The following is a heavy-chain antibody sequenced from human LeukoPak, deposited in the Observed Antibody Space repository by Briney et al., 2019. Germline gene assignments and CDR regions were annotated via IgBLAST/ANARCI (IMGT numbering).Heavy chain of an antibody. V-gene: IGHV1-69*13. CDR1: GGTFSSYA. CDR2: IIPIFGTA. D-gene: IGHD6-13*01. CDR3: ARAAGGSSWYGSLSFIFDY. Sequence: SVKVSCKASGGTFSSYAISWVRQAPGQGLEWMGGIIPIFGTANYAQKFQGRVTITADESTSTAYMELSSLRSEDTAVYYCARAAGGSSWYGSLSFIFDYWGQGTLVTVSS. J-gene: IGHJ4*02.